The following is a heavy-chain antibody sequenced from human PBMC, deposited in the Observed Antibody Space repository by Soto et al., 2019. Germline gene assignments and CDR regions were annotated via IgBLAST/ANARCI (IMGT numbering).Heavy chain of an antibody. CDR3: LSSSFSPPQYYFDY. CDR1: GGTFNSYT. CDR2: IIPILGIA. Sequence: SVKVSCKASGGTFNSYTISWVRQAPGQGLEWMGRIIPILGIANYAQKFQGRVTITADKSTSTAYMELSSLRSEDTAVYYCLSSSFSPPQYYFDYWGQGTLVTVSS. V-gene: IGHV1-69*02. D-gene: IGHD6-6*01. J-gene: IGHJ4*02.